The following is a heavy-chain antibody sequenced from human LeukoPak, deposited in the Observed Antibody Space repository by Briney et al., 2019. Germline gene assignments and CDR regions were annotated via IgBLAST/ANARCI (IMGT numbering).Heavy chain of an antibody. V-gene: IGHV3-30-3*01. CDR3: ALHRNYYGLEY. CDR2: ISYDGSNK. Sequence: GRSLRLSCAASGFTFSSYAMHWVRQAPGKGLEWVAVISYDGSNKYYADSVKGRFTISRDNSKNTLYLQMNSLRAEDTAVYYCALHRNYYGLEYWGQGTLATVSS. D-gene: IGHD3-10*01. J-gene: IGHJ4*02. CDR1: GFTFSSYA.